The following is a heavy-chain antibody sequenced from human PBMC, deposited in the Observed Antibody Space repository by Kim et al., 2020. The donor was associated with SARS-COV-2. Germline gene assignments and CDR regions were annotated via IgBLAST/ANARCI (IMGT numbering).Heavy chain of an antibody. Sequence: LKSRVTVSVDTSKKQFSLKLSSVTDADTAVYYCARLPAWAEAKQQIGYFDYWGQGTLVTVSS. D-gene: IGHD6-13*01. V-gene: IGHV4-39*01. J-gene: IGHJ4*02. CDR3: ARLPAWAEAKQQIGYFDY.